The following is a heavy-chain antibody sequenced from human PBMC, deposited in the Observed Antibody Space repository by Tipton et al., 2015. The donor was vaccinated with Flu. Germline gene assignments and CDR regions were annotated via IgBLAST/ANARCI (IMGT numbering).Heavy chain of an antibody. V-gene: IGHV3-30*18. CDR2: LSYDGTKS. Sequence: RSLRLSCVASGLDLSSYGMHWVRQAPGKGLEWVAVLSYDGTKSHYADSLEGRFTISRDNSKNTLYLLMNRLRPEDTAVYYCAKDAVFLHDDSSGYMGPLDSWGQGTLVTASS. D-gene: IGHD3-22*01. J-gene: IGHJ4*02. CDR3: AKDAVFLHDDSSGYMGPLDS. CDR1: GLDLSSYG.